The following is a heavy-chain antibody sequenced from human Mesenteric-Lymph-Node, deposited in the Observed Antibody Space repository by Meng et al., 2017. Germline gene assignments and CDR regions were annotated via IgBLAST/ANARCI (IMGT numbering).Heavy chain of an antibody. CDR1: GGTFSSYA. J-gene: IGHJ6*02. D-gene: IGHD3-3*01. CDR2: IIPIFGTA. CDR3: ASLRRLYYYYGMDV. Sequence: SVKVSCKASGGTFSSYAISWVRQAPGQGLEWMGGIIPIFGTANYAQKLQGRVTITADESTSTAYMELSSLRSEDTAVYYCASLRRLYYYYGMDVWGQGTTVTVSS. V-gene: IGHV1-69*13.